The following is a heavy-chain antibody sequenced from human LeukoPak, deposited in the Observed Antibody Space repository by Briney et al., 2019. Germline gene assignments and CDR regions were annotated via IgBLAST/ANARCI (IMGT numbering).Heavy chain of an antibody. CDR2: IKQDGSEK. J-gene: IGHJ4*02. Sequence: PGGSLRLSCAASGFTFSSYSMNWVRQAPGKGLEWVANIKQDGSEKYYVDSVKGRFTISRDNAKNSLYLQMNSLRAEDTAVYYCARDRFYDFWSGYAYYFDYWGQGTLVTVSS. CDR3: ARDRFYDFWSGYAYYFDY. CDR1: GFTFSSYS. V-gene: IGHV3-7*01. D-gene: IGHD3-3*01.